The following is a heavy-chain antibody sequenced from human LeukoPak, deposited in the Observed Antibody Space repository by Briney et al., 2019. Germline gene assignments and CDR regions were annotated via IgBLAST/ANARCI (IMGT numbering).Heavy chain of an antibody. CDR2: IDYSRDT. D-gene: IGHD3-22*01. J-gene: IGHJ4*02. CDR1: GGSISSYY. CDR3: ARNGPHYYDKSGYLDS. Sequence: SETLSLTCTVSGGSISSYYWSWIRQPPGKGLEWIGNIDYSRDTNYNPSLRSRVTILVDKSRNQFSLKLNSVTAADMAVYYCARNGPHYYDKSGYLDSWGQGTLVTVSS. V-gene: IGHV4-59*03.